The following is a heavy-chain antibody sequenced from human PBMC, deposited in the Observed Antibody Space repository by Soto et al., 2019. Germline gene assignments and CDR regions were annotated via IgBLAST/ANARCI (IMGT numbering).Heavy chain of an antibody. V-gene: IGHV3-30*18. Sequence: QVQLVESGGGVVQPGRSLRLSCAASGFTFSSYGMHWVRQAPGKGLEWVAVISYDGSNKYYADSVKGRFTISRDNSKNSLYMQMNSLRDEDTAVYYCAKSSREYSISPVSFDYCGKGTLVTVSS. CDR1: GFTFSSYG. D-gene: IGHD6-6*01. CDR2: ISYDGSNK. J-gene: IGHJ4*02. CDR3: AKSSREYSISPVSFDY.